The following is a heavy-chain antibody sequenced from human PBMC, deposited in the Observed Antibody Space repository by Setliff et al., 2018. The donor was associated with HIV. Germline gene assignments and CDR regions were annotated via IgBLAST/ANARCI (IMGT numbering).Heavy chain of an antibody. J-gene: IGHJ5*02. Sequence: PSETLSLTCTVSGGSISIYYWSWIRQPPGKGLEWIGYIDYTGSTNYNPSLKSRVTISVDTSENQFSLKLTSVTAADTAVYYCARGDYGIDPWGQGTLVTVSS. CDR3: ARGDYGIDP. CDR1: GGSISIYY. V-gene: IGHV4-59*01. D-gene: IGHD4-17*01. CDR2: IDYTGST.